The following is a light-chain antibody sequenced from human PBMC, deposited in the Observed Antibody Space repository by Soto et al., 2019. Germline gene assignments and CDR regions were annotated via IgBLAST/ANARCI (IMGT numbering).Light chain of an antibody. CDR3: QQSNSYPLT. CDR1: QSISVW. J-gene: IGKJ4*01. CDR2: KAS. Sequence: DIQMTHSPSTLSASVGDRVTITCRASQSISVWLAWYQQKPGKAPNLLIYKASTLESGVPSRFSGSGSGTEFTLTISSLQPDDFATYYCQQSNSYPLTIGGGTKVDIK. V-gene: IGKV1-5*03.